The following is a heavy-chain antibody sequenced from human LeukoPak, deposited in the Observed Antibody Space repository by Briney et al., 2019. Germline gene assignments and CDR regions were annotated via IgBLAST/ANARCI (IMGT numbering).Heavy chain of an antibody. J-gene: IGHJ4*02. CDR2: ISYDGSNK. Sequence: PGGSLRLSCAASGFTFSSYAMHWVRQAPGKGLEWVAVISYDGSNKYYADSVKGRFTISRDNSKNSLYLQMNSLRAEDMALYYCAKDLTPRTTVGFDYWGQGTLVTVSS. CDR1: GFTFSSYA. D-gene: IGHD4-23*01. V-gene: IGHV3-30*04. CDR3: AKDLTPRTTVGFDY.